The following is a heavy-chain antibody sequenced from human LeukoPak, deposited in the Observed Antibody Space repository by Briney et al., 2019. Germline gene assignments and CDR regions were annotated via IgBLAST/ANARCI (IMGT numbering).Heavy chain of an antibody. V-gene: IGHV4-34*01. D-gene: IGHD3-10*01. CDR1: GGSFSGYY. CDR3: ARGPTSGSYQGWFDP. Sequence: PSETLSLTCAVYGGSFSGYYWSWIRQPPGKGLEWIGEINHSGSTNYNPSLKSRVTISVYTSKNQFSLKLSSVTAADTAVYYCARGPTSGSYQGWFDPWGQGTLVTVSS. CDR2: INHSGST. J-gene: IGHJ5*02.